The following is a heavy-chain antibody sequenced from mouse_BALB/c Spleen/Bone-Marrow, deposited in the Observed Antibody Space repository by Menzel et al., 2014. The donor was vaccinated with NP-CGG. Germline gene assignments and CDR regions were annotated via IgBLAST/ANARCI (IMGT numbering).Heavy chain of an antibody. J-gene: IGHJ3*01. Sequence: EVKLMESGPELEKPGASVKISCKASGYSFTGYNMNWVKQSDGRSLEWIGNIDPYYGGTSYNQKFRGKATLTVDKSSSTAYMQLTSLTSEDSAVYYCDRNHFGSNSLGDWGQGTRVTVSA. CDR3: DRNHFGSNSLGD. CDR1: GYSFTGYN. D-gene: IGHD1-1*01. CDR2: IDPYYGGT. V-gene: IGHV1S135*01.